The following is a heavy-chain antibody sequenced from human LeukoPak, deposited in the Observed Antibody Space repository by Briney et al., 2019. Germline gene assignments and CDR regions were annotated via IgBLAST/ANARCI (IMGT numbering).Heavy chain of an antibody. D-gene: IGHD2-15*01. J-gene: IGHJ4*02. CDR3: ARGGAYCSGGSCRAGDY. Sequence: GGSLRLSCAASGFTFSSYAMHWVRQAPGKGLEWVAVISYDGSNKYYADSVKGRFTISRDNSKNTLYLQMNSLRADDTAVHYCARGGAYCSGGSCRAGDYWGQGTLVTVSS. V-gene: IGHV3-30-3*01. CDR2: ISYDGSNK. CDR1: GFTFSSYA.